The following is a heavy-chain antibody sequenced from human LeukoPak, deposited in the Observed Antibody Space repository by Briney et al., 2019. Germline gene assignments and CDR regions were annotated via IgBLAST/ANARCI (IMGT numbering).Heavy chain of an antibody. Sequence: PSETLSLTCTVSGGSISNSGYYWGWIRQPPGKGLEWIGNIYYSGSTYYNPSLKSRVTISVDTSKSQFSLKLSSVTAADTAVYYCAKTYYYDPFDFWGQGTLVTVSS. CDR3: AKTYYYDPFDF. CDR2: IYYSGST. V-gene: IGHV4-39*01. CDR1: GGSISNSGYY. J-gene: IGHJ4*02. D-gene: IGHD3-22*01.